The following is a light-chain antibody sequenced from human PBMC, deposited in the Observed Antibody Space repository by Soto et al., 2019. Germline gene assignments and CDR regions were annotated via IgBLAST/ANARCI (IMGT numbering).Light chain of an antibody. J-gene: IGKJ5*01. Sequence: DIQMTQSPSPLSASVGDRVTITCQASQNINNYLNWYQQKPGRAPKLLIYDASNLEAGVPSRFSGSGSGTDFTFTISGLQPDDIATYYCQQYENIPTFGQGTRVEIK. CDR1: QNINNY. CDR2: DAS. V-gene: IGKV1-33*01. CDR3: QQYENIPT.